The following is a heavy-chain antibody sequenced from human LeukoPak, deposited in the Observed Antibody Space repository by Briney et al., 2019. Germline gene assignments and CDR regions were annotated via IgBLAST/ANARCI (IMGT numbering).Heavy chain of an antibody. J-gene: IGHJ4*02. Sequence: SETLSLTCAVYGGSFSGYYWSWIRQPPGKGLEWIGEIKHSRSTNYNPSLKTRVTISVDTSKNQFSLKLSSVTAADTAVYYCARGIGQWLAVFYYFDYWGQGTLVTVSS. D-gene: IGHD6-19*01. CDR1: GGSFSGYY. CDR3: ARGIGQWLAVFYYFDY. V-gene: IGHV4-34*01. CDR2: IKHSRST.